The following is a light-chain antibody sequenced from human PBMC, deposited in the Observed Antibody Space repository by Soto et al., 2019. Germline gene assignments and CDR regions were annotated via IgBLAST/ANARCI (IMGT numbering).Light chain of an antibody. CDR1: TGAVTSGHS. CDR3: LLSYSDTYI. Sequence: QAVVTQEPSLTVSPGGTVTLTCGSSTGAVTSGHSPYWFQQKPGQAPRTLIYDTTNRHSWAPARFSGSLLGGKAALTLSGAQPEDEAEYYCLLSYSDTYIFGTGTKLTVL. J-gene: IGLJ1*01. V-gene: IGLV7-46*01. CDR2: DTT.